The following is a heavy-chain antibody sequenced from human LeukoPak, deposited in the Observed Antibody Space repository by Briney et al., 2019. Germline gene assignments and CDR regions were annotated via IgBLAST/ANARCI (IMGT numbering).Heavy chain of an antibody. CDR1: GFTFSTYA. J-gene: IGHJ4*02. Sequence: GGSLRLSCAGSGFTFSTYAMSWVRQAPGKGLEWVSTISASGGTTPYADSVRGRFTISRDNSKNTLYLQMNSLRAEDTALYYCANGYDYQPFNYWGQGTLVTVSS. CDR2: ISASGGTT. D-gene: IGHD4/OR15-4a*01. V-gene: IGHV3-23*01. CDR3: ANGYDYQPFNY.